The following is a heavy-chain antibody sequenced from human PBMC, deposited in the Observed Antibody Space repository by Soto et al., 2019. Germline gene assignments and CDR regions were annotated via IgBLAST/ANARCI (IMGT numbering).Heavy chain of an antibody. V-gene: IGHV3-23*01. Sequence: PGGSLRLSCAASGFTFSSYAMSWVRQAPGKGLEWVSTISGSGGTTFYADSVKGRFTISRDNSKDTLYLQMNSLRAEDTAVYSCAKIPATSMAAIDYWGQGTLVTVS. D-gene: IGHD5-18*01. CDR1: GFTFSSYA. CDR2: ISGSGGTT. CDR3: AKIPATSMAAIDY. J-gene: IGHJ4*02.